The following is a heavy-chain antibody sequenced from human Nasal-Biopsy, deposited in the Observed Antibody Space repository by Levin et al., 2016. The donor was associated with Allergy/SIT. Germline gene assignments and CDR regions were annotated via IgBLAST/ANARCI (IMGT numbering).Heavy chain of an antibody. CDR3: GRSTWSGYYGPFDY. D-gene: IGHD3-3*01. CDR2: IRSKAYGGTT. CDR1: GSTFGDYA. V-gene: IGHV3-49*04. Sequence: GGSLRLSCTDSGSTFGDYALSWVRQAPGKGLEWIGFIRSKAYGGTTECAASVKGRFTISRDDSRSTAYLQMNRLRGEDTGVYYCGRSTWSGYYGPFDYWGQGTLVTVSS. J-gene: IGHJ4*02.